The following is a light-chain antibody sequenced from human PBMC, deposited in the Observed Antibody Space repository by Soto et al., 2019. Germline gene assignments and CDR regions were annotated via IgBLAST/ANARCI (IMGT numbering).Light chain of an antibody. CDR3: QNYNSAPRLA. J-gene: IGKJ4*01. V-gene: IGKV1-27*01. CDR1: QGISNY. CDR2: AAS. Sequence: DIQMTQSPSSLSASVGDRVTITCRASQGISNYLAWYQQKPGKVPKLLIYAASTLQPGVPSRFSGSGSGTDFTLTISSLQPEDVATYYCQNYNSAPRLAFGGGTKVEIK.